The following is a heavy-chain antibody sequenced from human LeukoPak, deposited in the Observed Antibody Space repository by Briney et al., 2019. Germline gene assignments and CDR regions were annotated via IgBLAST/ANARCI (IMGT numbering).Heavy chain of an antibody. CDR2: TSPWDSAP. CDR1: GYSFINYS. V-gene: IGHV5-51*01. CDR3: ALPSNKVNRLCIDNNCLHAPFDV. D-gene: IGHD1-20*01. J-gene: IGHJ3*01. Sequence: GEPLTISCKASGYSFINYSVLGARHLPGKGREWLGNTSPWDSAPTYSPSFQGQVTFSVDKSVSSVFLQWSSLQASDTAIYYCALPSNKVNRLCIDNNCLHAPFDVWGQGTTVIVSS.